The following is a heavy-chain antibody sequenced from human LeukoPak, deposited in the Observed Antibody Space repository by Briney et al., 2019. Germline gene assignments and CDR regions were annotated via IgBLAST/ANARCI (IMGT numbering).Heavy chain of an antibody. CDR1: GGSISSYF. J-gene: IGHJ5*02. V-gene: IGHV4-59*01. Sequence: PSETLSLTCTVSGGSISSYFWSWIRQPPGKELEWIGYIYYTGSTNYNPSLKSRVTMSVHTSKNQFSLNLSSVTAADTAVYYCARGRTFDPWGQGTLVTVSS. CDR3: ARGRTFDP. CDR2: IYYTGST.